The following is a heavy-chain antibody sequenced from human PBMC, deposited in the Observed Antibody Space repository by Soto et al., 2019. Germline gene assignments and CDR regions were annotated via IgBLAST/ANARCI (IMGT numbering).Heavy chain of an antibody. CDR1: GGSISSYY. J-gene: IGHJ4*02. V-gene: IGHV4-59*08. Sequence: QVQLQESGPGLVKPSETLSLTCTVSGGSISSYYWSWIRQPPGKGLEWIGYIYYSGSTNYNPSLKSRVTISVDTSKNQFSLKLSSVTAADTAVYYCARLTYFDYWGQGTPVTVSS. CDR2: IYYSGST. CDR3: ARLTYFDY.